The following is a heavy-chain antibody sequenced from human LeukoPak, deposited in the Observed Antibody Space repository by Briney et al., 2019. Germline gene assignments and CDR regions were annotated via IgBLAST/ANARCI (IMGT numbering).Heavy chain of an antibody. CDR2: IYTSGST. CDR1: GGSISSGSYY. J-gene: IGHJ4*02. Sequence: SETLSLTXTVSGGSISSGSYYWSWIRQPAGNGLEWIGRIYTSGSTNYNPSLKSRVTISVDTSKNQFSLKLSSVTAADTAVYYCARDRGYSTHWGQGTLVTVSS. CDR3: ARDRGYSTH. D-gene: IGHD5-18*01. V-gene: IGHV4-61*02.